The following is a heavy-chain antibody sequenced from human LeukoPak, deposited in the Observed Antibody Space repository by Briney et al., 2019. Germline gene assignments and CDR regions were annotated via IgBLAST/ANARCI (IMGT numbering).Heavy chain of an antibody. V-gene: IGHV1-18*01. CDR2: ISAYNGNT. J-gene: IGHJ4*02. CDR1: GYTFTSYG. CDR3: AREGHSSGWYGSSDY. D-gene: IGHD6-19*01. Sequence: ASVKVSCKASGYTFTSYGISWVRQAPGQGLEWMGWISAYNGNTNYAQKLQGRVTMTTDTSTSTAYMELRSLRSDDTAVYYCAREGHSSGWYGSSDYWGQGTLVTVSS.